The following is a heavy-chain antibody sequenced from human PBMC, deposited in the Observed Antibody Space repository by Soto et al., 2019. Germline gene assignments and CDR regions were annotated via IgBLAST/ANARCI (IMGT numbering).Heavy chain of an antibody. V-gene: IGHV4-30-4*01. Sequence: PSETLSLTCTVSGGSISSGDYYWSWIRQPPGKGLEWIGYIYYSGSTYYNPSLKSRVTISVDTSKNQFSLKLTSVTAVDTAVYYCARREIKGPIDYWGQGTPVTVSS. CDR3: ARREIKGPIDY. J-gene: IGHJ4*02. CDR2: IYYSGST. D-gene: IGHD1-26*01. CDR1: GGSISSGDYY.